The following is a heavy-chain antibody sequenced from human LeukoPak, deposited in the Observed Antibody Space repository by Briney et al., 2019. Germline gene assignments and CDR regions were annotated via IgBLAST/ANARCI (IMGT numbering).Heavy chain of an antibody. J-gene: IGHJ6*03. CDR3: ARVGWNGYYYYMDV. V-gene: IGHV4-59*01. CDR2: IYYSGST. CDR1: GGSISSYY. Sequence: PSETLSLTCTVSGGSISSYYWSWIRQPPEKGLEWIGYIYYSGSTNYNPSLKSRVTISVDTSKNQFSLKLSSVTAADTAVYYCARVGWNGYYYYMDVWGRGTTVTVSS. D-gene: IGHD1-1*01.